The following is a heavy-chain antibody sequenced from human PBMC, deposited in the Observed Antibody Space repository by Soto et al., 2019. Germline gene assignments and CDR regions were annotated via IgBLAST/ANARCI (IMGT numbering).Heavy chain of an antibody. V-gene: IGHV5-51*01. J-gene: IGHJ4*01. CDR2: FYPGDSDT. Sequence: GESPKISCMGSGYSFTSYWIGWVRQMPGKGLERMGSFYPGDSDTRYSTPFQGQVTNLADQFIRPAYLQCSNLKASDTAMYYCARLGPADYRCNSWIDYWGPGTLVTVSS. D-gene: IGHD4-17*01. CDR1: GYSFTSYW. CDR3: ARLGPADYRCNSWIDY.